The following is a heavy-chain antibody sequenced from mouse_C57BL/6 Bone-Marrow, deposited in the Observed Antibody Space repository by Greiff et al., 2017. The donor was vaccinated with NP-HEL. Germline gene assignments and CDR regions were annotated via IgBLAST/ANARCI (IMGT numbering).Heavy chain of an antibody. D-gene: IGHD1-1*01. Sequence: DVKLVESGGGLVQPGGSLKLSCAASGFTFSDYYMYWVRQTPEKRLEWVAYISNGGGSTYYPDTVKGRFTISRDNAKNTLYLQMSRLKSEDTAMYYCARHEDYYGSSPYAMDYWGQGTSVTVSS. CDR3: ARHEDYYGSSPYAMDY. CDR2: ISNGGGST. CDR1: GFTFSDYY. J-gene: IGHJ4*01. V-gene: IGHV5-12*01.